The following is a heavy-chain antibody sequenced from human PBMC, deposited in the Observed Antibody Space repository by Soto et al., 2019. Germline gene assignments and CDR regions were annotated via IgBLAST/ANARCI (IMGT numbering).Heavy chain of an antibody. CDR3: ATSFYHDGPDWGRPVGS. CDR1: GFTFNTYN. CDR2: ISSSGVTT. V-gene: IGHV3-48*01. Sequence: EVQLVESGEDLVQPGGSLRLSCAASGFTFNTYNMNWVRQAPGKGLEWVSYISSSGVTTYYTDSVKGRFTISRDNAKNSLYLQMDSLRAEDTAVYYCATSFYHDGPDWGRPVGSWGQGILVTVSS. J-gene: IGHJ4*02. D-gene: IGHD7-27*01.